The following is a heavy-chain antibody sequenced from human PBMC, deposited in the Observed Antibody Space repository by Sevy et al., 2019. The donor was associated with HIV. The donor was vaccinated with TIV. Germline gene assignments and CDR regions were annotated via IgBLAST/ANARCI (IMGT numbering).Heavy chain of an antibody. CDR3: AKDPGIAAAGYYYYYGMDV. D-gene: IGHD6-13*01. V-gene: IGHV3-30*02. CDR2: IRYDGSNK. J-gene: IGHJ6*02. CDR1: GFTFSSYG. Sequence: GGSLRLSCAASGFTFSSYGMHWVRQAPGKGLEWVAFIRYDGSNKYYADSVKGRFTISRDNSKNTLYLQMNSLRAEDTAVYYCAKDPGIAAAGYYYYYGMDVWGQGTTVTVSS.